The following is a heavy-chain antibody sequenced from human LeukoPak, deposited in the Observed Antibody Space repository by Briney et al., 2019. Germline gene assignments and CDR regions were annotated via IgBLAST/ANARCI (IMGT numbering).Heavy chain of an antibody. CDR3: ARVSLRGWYFDL. Sequence: GGSLRLSCAASGFTFRTYSMNWVRQAPGKGLEWVSYISSSSSYIYYGDSVEGRFTVSRDSAKNSLYLQMDSLRAHDTAVYYCARVSLRGWYFDLWGRGTLVTVSS. CDR2: ISSSSSYI. V-gene: IGHV3-21*01. CDR1: GFTFRTYS. J-gene: IGHJ2*01.